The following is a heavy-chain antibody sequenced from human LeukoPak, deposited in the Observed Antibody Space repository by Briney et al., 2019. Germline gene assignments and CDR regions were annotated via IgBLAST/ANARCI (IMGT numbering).Heavy chain of an antibody. D-gene: IGHD3-22*01. CDR3: ATYYDSSYAY. V-gene: IGHV3-64*01. CDR2: ISTDGGST. Sequence: GGSLRLSCSASGFTFSSYAMHWVRQAPGKGLEYVSAISTDGGSTYYANSVKGRFTVSRDNSKNTLYLQMGSLRAEDMAVYYCATYYDSSYAYWGQGTLVTVSS. CDR1: GFTFSSYA. J-gene: IGHJ4*02.